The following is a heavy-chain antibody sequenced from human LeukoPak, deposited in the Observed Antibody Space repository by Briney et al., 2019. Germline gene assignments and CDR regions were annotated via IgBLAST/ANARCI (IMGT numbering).Heavy chain of an antibody. D-gene: IGHD3-22*01. Sequence: VASVKVSCKASGYTFTNNGISWVRQAPGQGLEWMGWISTYNGSTNYAQRFQSRVTMTTDTPTSTAYMELRSLTSDDTAVYYCARVSSGYDDYWGQGTLVIVSS. CDR1: GYTFTNNG. CDR2: ISTYNGST. J-gene: IGHJ4*02. CDR3: ARVSSGYDDY. V-gene: IGHV1-18*01.